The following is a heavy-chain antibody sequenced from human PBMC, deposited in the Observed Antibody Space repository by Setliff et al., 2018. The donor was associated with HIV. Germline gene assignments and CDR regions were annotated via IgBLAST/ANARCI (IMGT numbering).Heavy chain of an antibody. J-gene: IGHJ4*02. Sequence: PSETLSLTCTVSGGSISSSSYYWSWIRQPAGKGLEWIGHIYTSGSTNYNPSLKSRVTISVDTSKNQFSLKLSSVTAADTAVYYCARITVTNLYYFDYWGQGTLVTVS. CDR2: IYTSGST. V-gene: IGHV4-61*09. CDR3: ARITVTNLYYFDY. D-gene: IGHD4-17*01. CDR1: GGSISSSSYY.